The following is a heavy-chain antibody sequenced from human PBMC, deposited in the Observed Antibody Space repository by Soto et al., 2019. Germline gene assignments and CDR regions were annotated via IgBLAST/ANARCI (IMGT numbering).Heavy chain of an antibody. CDR2: IIPIFGTA. CDR1: GGTFSSYA. D-gene: IGHD5-12*01. CDR3: AGRGYSGYDSIYYYGMDV. Sequence: QVQLVQSGAEVKKPGSSVKVSCKASGGTFSSYAISWVRQAPGQGLEWMGGIIPIFGTANYAQKFQGRVTITADEYTSTAYMELSSLRSEDTAVYYCAGRGYSGYDSIYYYGMDVWGQGTTVTVSS. V-gene: IGHV1-69*01. J-gene: IGHJ6*02.